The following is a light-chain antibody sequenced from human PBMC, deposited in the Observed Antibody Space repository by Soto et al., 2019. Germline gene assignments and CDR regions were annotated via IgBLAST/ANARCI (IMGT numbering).Light chain of an antibody. CDR3: QQLSHYPYT. CDR1: YDISSS. V-gene: IGKV1-9*01. CDR2: DSS. J-gene: IGKJ2*01. Sequence: DIQLTQSPSFLSASVEDRVTISCRASYDISSSLAWYQQEPGKPPKLLIYDSSILQTGVPSRFTGSGSGRKFTLTISGLQFGDFATYFCQQLSHYPYTFGQGTKVDIK.